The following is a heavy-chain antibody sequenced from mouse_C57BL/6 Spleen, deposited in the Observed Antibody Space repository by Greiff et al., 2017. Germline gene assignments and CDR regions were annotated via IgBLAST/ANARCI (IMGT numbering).Heavy chain of an antibody. CDR2: INYDGSST. Sequence: EVMLVESEGGLVQPGSSMKLSCTASGFTFSDYYMAWVRQVPEKGLEWVANINYDGSSTYYLDSLQSRFIISRDNAKNILYLQMSSLKSEDTATYYCARELTGTGWYFDVWGTGTTVTVSA. D-gene: IGHD4-1*01. CDR3: ARELTGTGWYFDV. J-gene: IGHJ1*03. V-gene: IGHV5-16*01. CDR1: GFTFSDYY.